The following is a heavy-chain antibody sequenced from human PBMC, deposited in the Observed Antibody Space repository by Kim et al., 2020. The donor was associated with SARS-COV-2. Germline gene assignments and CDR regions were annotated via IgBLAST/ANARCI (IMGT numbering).Heavy chain of an antibody. J-gene: IGHJ4*02. V-gene: IGHV1-18*04. D-gene: IGHD3-22*01. CDR1: GYTFTSYG. Sequence: ASVKVSWKASGYTFTSYGISWVRQAPGQGLEWMGWISAYNGNTNYAQKLQGRVTMTTDTSTSTAYMELRSLRSDDTAVYYCVRLMDDSSGYWSYDYWGQGPLVTVSS. CDR3: VRLMDDSSGYWSYDY. CDR2: ISAYNGNT.